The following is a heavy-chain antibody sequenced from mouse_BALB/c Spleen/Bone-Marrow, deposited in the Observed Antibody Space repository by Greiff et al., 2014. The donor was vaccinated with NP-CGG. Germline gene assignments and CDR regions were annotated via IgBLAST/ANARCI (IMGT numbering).Heavy chain of an antibody. CDR3: ARIYYYGRDY. CDR1: GYTFTNYW. V-gene: IGHV1-7*01. CDR2: INPSTGYT. Sequence: VQLQQSGAELAKPGASVKMSCKASGYTFTNYWMHWVKQRPGQGLEWIGYINPSTGYTEYNQKFKDKATLTADKSSSTAYMQLNSLTSEDSAVYYCARIYYYGRDYWGQGTTLTVSS. J-gene: IGHJ2*01. D-gene: IGHD1-1*01.